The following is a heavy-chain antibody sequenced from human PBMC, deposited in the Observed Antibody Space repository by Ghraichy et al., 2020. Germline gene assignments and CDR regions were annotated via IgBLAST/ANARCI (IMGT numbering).Heavy chain of an antibody. CDR3: AREGHCSGGSCHDWFDP. J-gene: IGHJ5*02. CDR2: IYHSGST. Sequence: SETLSLTCAVSGGSISSSNWWSWVRQPPGKGLEWIGEIYHSGSTNYNPSLKSRVTISVDKSKNQFSLKLSSVTAADTAVYYCAREGHCSGGSCHDWFDPWGQGTLVTVSS. D-gene: IGHD2-15*01. CDR1: GGSISSSNW. V-gene: IGHV4-4*02.